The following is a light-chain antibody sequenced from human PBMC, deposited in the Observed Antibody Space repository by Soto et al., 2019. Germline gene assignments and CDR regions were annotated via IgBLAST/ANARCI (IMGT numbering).Light chain of an antibody. J-gene: IGKJ2*01. CDR3: QHYNGYPYS. CDR2: KAS. CDR1: QSIGGW. Sequence: DIQMTQSPSTLPASVGDRVTITCRASQSIGGWLAWYQQKPGKAPKLLIYKASTLESGVPFRFSGSGSGTQFTLTIDSLQPEDFATYYCQHYNGYPYSFGQGTKLDFK. V-gene: IGKV1-5*03.